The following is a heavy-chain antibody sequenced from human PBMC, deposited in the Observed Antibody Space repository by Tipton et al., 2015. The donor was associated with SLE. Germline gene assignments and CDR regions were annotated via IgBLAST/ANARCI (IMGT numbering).Heavy chain of an antibody. CDR1: GGSFTSHY. V-gene: IGHV4-59*11. CDR3: ARDKVVRTIYSNYYYFDL. J-gene: IGHJ2*01. Sequence: TLSLTCTVSGGSFTSHYWGYIRQPPGKGLEWIGHIDYTGKTDYNPSLKTRVTITVDPSKNQFSLNLGSVTAAGTATYYCARDKVVRTIYSNYYYFDLWGRGTLVTVSS. CDR2: IDYTGKT. D-gene: IGHD4-11*01.